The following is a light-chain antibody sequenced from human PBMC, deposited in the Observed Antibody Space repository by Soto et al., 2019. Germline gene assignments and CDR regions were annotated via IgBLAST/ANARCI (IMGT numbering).Light chain of an antibody. V-gene: IGLV1-44*01. CDR2: SND. CDR3: ASWDDSLNSGV. J-gene: IGLJ2*01. Sequence: QPVLTQPPSASGTPGQRVTISCSGSSSHIGSNTVNWYQQLPGTAPKLLIYSNDQRPSVVPDRFSGSKSGTSASLAISGRQSDDAADYYCASWDDSLNSGVFGGGTKL. CDR1: SSHIGSNT.